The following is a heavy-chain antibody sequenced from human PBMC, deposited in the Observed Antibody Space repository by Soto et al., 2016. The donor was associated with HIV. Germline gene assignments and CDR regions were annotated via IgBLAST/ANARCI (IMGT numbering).Heavy chain of an antibody. J-gene: IGHJ3*02. Sequence: EVQLLESGGGLVQPGGSLRLSCAASGFTFSSYAMSWVRQAPGKGLEWVSAISGSGGSTYYADSVKGRFTISRDNSKNTLYLQMNSLRAEDTAVYYCAKGRHIVVVTAIHDAFDIWGQGTMVTVSS. V-gene: IGHV3-23*01. CDR3: AKGRHIVVVTAIHDAFDI. D-gene: IGHD2-21*02. CDR1: GFTFSSYA. CDR2: ISGSGGST.